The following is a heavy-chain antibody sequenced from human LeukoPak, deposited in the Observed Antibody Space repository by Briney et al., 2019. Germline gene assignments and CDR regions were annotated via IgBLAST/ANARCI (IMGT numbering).Heavy chain of an antibody. V-gene: IGHV3-23*01. CDR3: AKNPRLEGWIYFDS. CDR2: ISGSGGRI. J-gene: IGHJ4*02. CDR1: GFTFSSYS. Sequence: GGSLRLSCAASGFTFSSYSMSWVRQAPGKGLEWVSSISGSGGRIDYADSVKGRFTISRDNSKNTLSLQMNSLTAEDTAVYYCAKNPRLEGWIYFDSWGQGILVTVCS. D-gene: IGHD1-1*01.